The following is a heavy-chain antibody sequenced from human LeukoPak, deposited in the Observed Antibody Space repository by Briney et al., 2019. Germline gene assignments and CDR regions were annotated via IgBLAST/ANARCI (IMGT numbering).Heavy chain of an antibody. CDR2: IYYSGTT. CDR1: GGSINSSSYY. CDR3: ARERESYWYFDL. J-gene: IGHJ2*01. D-gene: IGHD1-26*01. Sequence: SETLSLTCTVSGGSINSSSYYWGWNRQPPGKGLEWIGSIYYSGTTYYNPSLKSRVTISIDTSKNQFSLRLSSVTAADTAVYYCARERESYWYFDLWGRGTLVTVSS. V-gene: IGHV4-39*07.